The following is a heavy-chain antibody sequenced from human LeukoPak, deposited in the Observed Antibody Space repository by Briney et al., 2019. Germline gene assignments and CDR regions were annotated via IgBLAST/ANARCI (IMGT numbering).Heavy chain of an antibody. CDR1: GGTFSSYA. CDR2: IIPIFGTA. CDR3: ARDSGDYDFWSGPGGLGRYNYFDY. J-gene: IGHJ4*02. V-gene: IGHV1-69*06. Sequence: ASVKVSCKASGGTFSSYAISWVRQAPGQGLEWMGGIIPIFGTANYAQKFQGRVTITADKSTSTAYMELSSLRSEDTAVYYCARDSGDYDFWSGPGGLGRYNYFDYWGQGTLVTVSS. D-gene: IGHD3-3*01.